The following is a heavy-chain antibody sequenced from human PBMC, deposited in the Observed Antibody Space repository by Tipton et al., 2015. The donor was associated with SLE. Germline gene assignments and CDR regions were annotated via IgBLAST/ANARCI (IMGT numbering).Heavy chain of an antibody. CDR3: ARPIAAAGPDDAFDI. CDR2: IYYSVST. D-gene: IGHD6-13*01. Sequence: TLSLTCTVSGGSISSGGYYWSWIRQHPGKGLEWIGYIYYSVSTNYNPSLKSRVTISVDTSKNQFSLKLSSVTAADTAVYYCARPIAAAGPDDAFDIWDQGTMVTVSS. CDR1: GGSISSGGYY. V-gene: IGHV4-61*08. J-gene: IGHJ3*02.